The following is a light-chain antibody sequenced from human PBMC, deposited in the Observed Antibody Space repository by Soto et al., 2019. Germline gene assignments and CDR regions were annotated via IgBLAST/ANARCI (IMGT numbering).Light chain of an antibody. Sequence: LTESLATLSFFTGERATLSCRASQSIDSYLAWYQQKPGQAPRLLIYGASSRATGIPDRFSGSGSGTDFTLTISRLEPDDFAVYYCQQYGSSWTFGQGTKVDIK. V-gene: IGKV3-20*01. CDR2: GAS. J-gene: IGKJ1*01. CDR3: QQYGSSWT. CDR1: QSIDSY.